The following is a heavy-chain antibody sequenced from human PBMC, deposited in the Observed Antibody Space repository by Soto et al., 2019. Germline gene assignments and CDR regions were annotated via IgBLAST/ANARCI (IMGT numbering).Heavy chain of an antibody. J-gene: IGHJ5*02. D-gene: IGHD3-16*01. CDR1: GYTFTGYY. CDR2: INPNSGGT. Sequence: ASVKVSCKASGYTFTGYYMHWVRQAPGQGLEWMGWINPNSGGTNYAQKFQGRVTMTRDTSISTAYMELGRLRSDDAAVYYCARFMITFGGVNWFDPWGQGTLVTVSS. CDR3: ARFMITFGGVNWFDP. V-gene: IGHV1-2*02.